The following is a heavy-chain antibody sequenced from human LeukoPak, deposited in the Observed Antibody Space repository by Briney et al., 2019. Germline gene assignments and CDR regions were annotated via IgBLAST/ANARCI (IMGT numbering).Heavy chain of an antibody. Sequence: GGCLRLSWAASGSTFSSYAMSWVRQAPGKGLEWVSAISGSGGSTYYADSVKGRFIISRDNSKNTLYLQMNSLRAEDTAVYYCASRGGSIAAAGTLDAFDIWGQGTMVTVSS. CDR2: ISGSGGST. J-gene: IGHJ3*02. V-gene: IGHV3-23*01. CDR1: GSTFSSYA. CDR3: ASRGGSIAAAGTLDAFDI. D-gene: IGHD6-13*01.